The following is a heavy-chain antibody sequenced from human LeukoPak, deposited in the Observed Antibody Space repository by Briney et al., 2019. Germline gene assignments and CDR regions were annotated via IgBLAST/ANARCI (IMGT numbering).Heavy chain of an antibody. D-gene: IGHD3-10*01. Sequence: SETLSLTCAVYGGSFSGYYWSWIRQPPGKGLEWIGEINHSGSTNYKPSLKSRVTISVDTSKNQFSLKLSSVTAADTAVYYCARGSITMAPADYWGQGTLVTVSS. CDR3: ARGSITMAPADY. CDR2: INHSGST. J-gene: IGHJ4*02. V-gene: IGHV4-34*01. CDR1: GGSFSGYY.